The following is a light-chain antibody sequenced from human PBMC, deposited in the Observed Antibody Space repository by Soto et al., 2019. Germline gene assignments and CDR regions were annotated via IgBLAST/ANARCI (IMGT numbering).Light chain of an antibody. Sequence: EIVMTQSPATVSLSPGARATLSCRASPGVSNTLAWYQQRPGQAPSLLIYGASIRAPGIPARFSGGGSGTEFTLTITSLQSEDFAVYYCQQYENWPYTFGQGTKLEIK. CDR2: GAS. V-gene: IGKV3-15*01. CDR3: QQYENWPYT. J-gene: IGKJ2*01. CDR1: PGVSNT.